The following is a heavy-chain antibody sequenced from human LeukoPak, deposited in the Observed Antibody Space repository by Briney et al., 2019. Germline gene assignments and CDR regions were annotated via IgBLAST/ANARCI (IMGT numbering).Heavy chain of an antibody. CDR2: ISGRGAT. J-gene: IGHJ4*02. Sequence: GGSLRLSCAASGFTFSSYTMTWVRQAPGKGPEWVSAISGRGATDYADSVKGRFTISRDTSNNTLFLQLNNLRDEDTALYYCARRRLDSSGYFDCWGQGTLVTVSS. V-gene: IGHV3-23*01. CDR1: GFTFSSYT. D-gene: IGHD3-22*01. CDR3: ARRRLDSSGYFDC.